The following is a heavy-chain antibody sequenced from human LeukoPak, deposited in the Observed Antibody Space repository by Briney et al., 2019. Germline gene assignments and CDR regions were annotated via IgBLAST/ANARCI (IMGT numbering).Heavy chain of an antibody. D-gene: IGHD3-10*01. V-gene: IGHV4-39*01. CDR1: GGSISSTTFY. J-gene: IGHJ5*02. Sequence: PSETLSLTCTVAGGSISSTTFYWGWIRQPPGKGLEWIASIHYSGSTYYNPSVRSRVTTSVDTSKNQISLKLSSVIAADTAVYYCARGYGSGNNWFDPWGQGTLVTVSS. CDR3: ARGYGSGNNWFDP. CDR2: IHYSGST.